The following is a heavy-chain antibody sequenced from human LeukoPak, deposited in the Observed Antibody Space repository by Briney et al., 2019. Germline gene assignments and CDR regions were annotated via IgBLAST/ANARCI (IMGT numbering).Heavy chain of an antibody. CDR2: ISYDGSNK. D-gene: IGHD2-2*02. V-gene: IGHV3-30-3*01. Sequence: GRSLRLSCAASGFTFSSYAMHWVRQAPGKGLEWVAVISYDGSNKYYADSVKGRFTISRDNSKNTLYLQMNSLRAEDTAVYYCARIAALYCSSTSCYTYYGMDVWGQGTTVTVSS. J-gene: IGHJ6*02. CDR1: GFTFSSYA. CDR3: ARIAALYCSSTSCYTYYGMDV.